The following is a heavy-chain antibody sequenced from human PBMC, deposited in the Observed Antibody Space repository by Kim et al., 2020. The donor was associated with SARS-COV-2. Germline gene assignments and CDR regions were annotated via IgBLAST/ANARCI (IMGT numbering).Heavy chain of an antibody. CDR1: GYTFTSHK. Sequence: ASVKVSCKASGYTFTSHKIHWVRQAPGQGLEWMGIITPIDGFKNYAQKFQGRVTMTRDMSTSTVDMELSSLRSEDTAVYYCARDNIDWSFDYWGQGALVTVS. CDR3: ARDNIDWSFDY. V-gene: IGHV1-46*01. J-gene: IGHJ4*02. D-gene: IGHD3-9*01. CDR2: ITPIDGFK.